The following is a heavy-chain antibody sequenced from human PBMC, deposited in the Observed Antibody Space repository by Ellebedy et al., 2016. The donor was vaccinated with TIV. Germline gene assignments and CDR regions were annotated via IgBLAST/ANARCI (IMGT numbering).Heavy chain of an antibody. Sequence: MPSETLSLTCTVSGDSISSGDYYWSWIRRPPGKGLEWIGYIFYSGSTYYNPSLKSRLSISIDTSKNQFSLKLTSVTAADTAVYYCAREKVVVMEYTIRYFDYWGQGTLVSVSS. V-gene: IGHV4-30-4*08. J-gene: IGHJ4*02. D-gene: IGHD2-8*01. CDR1: GDSISSGDYY. CDR3: AREKVVVMEYTIRYFDY. CDR2: IFYSGST.